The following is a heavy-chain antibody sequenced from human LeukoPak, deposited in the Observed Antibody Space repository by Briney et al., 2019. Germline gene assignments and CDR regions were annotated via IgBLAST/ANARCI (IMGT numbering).Heavy chain of an antibody. D-gene: IGHD3-16*02. CDR2: IIPIFGTA. V-gene: IGHV1-69*13. CDR1: GGTFSSYA. CDR3: ARSAYDYVWGSYRYAHYYYYYMDV. J-gene: IGHJ6*03. Sequence: ASVKVSCKASGGTFSSYAISWVRQAPGQGLEWMGGIIPIFGTANYAQKFQGRVTITADESTSTAYMELSSLRSEDTAVYYCARSAYDYVWGSYRYAHYYYYYMDVWGKGTTVTISS.